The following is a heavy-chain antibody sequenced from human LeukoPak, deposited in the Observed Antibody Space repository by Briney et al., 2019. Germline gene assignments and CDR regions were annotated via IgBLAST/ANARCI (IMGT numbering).Heavy chain of an antibody. CDR3: ARRYNWNDRWD. Sequence: SETLSLTCTVSGGSISSTNYYWGWIRQPPGKGLEWIGSIYYSGSTYYNPSLKSRLTISLDTSKNQFSLRLSSVTAADTAFYYCARRYNWNDRWDWGQGTLVTVSS. CDR2: IYYSGST. D-gene: IGHD1-1*01. J-gene: IGHJ4*02. CDR1: GGSISSTNYY. V-gene: IGHV4-39*07.